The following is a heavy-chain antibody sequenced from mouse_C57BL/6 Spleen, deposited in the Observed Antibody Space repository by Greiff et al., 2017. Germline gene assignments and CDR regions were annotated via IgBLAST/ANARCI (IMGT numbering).Heavy chain of an antibody. V-gene: IGHV1-50*01. CDR1: GYTFTSYW. CDR2: IDPSASYT. J-gene: IGHJ2*01. D-gene: IGHD2-2*01. Sequence: VQLQQSGAELVKPGASVKLSCKASGYTFTSYWMQWVKQRPGPGLEWIGEIDPSASYTNYNQKFKGKATLTVDTSSSTAYMQLSSLTSEDSAVYYCARYTMVTPYYFDYWGQGTTLTVSS. CDR3: ARYTMVTPYYFDY.